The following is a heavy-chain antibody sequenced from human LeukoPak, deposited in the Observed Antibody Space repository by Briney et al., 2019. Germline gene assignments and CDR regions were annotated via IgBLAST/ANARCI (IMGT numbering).Heavy chain of an antibody. CDR3: ARGGEGNFDY. J-gene: IGHJ4*02. CDR1: GGTFSSYG. D-gene: IGHD3-10*01. CDR2: IIPIFGTA. V-gene: IGHV1-69*05. Sequence: GSSVKVSCKASGGTFSSYGTSWVLQAPGQGLEWMGGIIPIFGTANYAQKFQGRVTITTDESTSTAYMELSSLRSEDTAVYYCARGGEGNFDYWGQGTLVTVSS.